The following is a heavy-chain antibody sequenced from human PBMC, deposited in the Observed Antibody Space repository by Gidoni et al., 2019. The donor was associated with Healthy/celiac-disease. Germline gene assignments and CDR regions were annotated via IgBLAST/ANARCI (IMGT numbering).Heavy chain of an antibody. J-gene: IGHJ3*02. D-gene: IGHD3-10*01. V-gene: IGHV3-7*04. CDR3: ARASGAFDI. CDR1: GFTFSSYW. Sequence: EVQLVESGGGLVQPGGSLRLSCAASGFTFSSYWMSWVRQAPGKGREWVANIKQEGSEKYYVDSVKGRCTISRDNAKNSLYLQMNSLRAEDTAVYYCARASGAFDIWGQGTMVTVSS. CDR2: IKQEGSEK.